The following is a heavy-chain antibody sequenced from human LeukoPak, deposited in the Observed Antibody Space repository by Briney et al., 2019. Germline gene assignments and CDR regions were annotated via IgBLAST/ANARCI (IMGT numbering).Heavy chain of an antibody. CDR3: ARALPLYSGSYFIPDDAFDI. CDR1: GGSISSGDYY. J-gene: IGHJ3*02. D-gene: IGHD1-26*01. V-gene: IGHV4-30-4*01. Sequence: PSETLSLTCTVSGGSISSGDYYWSWIRQPPGKGLEWIGYIYYSGSTYYNPSLKSRVTISVDTSKNQFSLKLSSVTAADTAVYYCARALPLYSGSYFIPDDAFDIWGQGTMVTVSS. CDR2: IYYSGST.